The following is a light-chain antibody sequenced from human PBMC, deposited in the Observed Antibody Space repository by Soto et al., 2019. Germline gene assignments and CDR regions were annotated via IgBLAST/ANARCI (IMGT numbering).Light chain of an antibody. J-gene: IGKJ1*01. CDR3: QQYDNWPWT. V-gene: IGKV3-15*01. Sequence: EIVMTQSPAILSGSPGERATLSCRASQSVRSDLAWYQQKPGQAPRLLIYGASTRATGIPARFSGSGSGTEFTLTISGPQSEDFAIYYCQQYDNWPWTFGQGTKVEIK. CDR2: GAS. CDR1: QSVRSD.